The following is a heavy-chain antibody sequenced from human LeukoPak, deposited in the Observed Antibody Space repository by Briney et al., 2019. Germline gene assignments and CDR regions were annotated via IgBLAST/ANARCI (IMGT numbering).Heavy chain of an antibody. V-gene: IGHV1-69*06. CDR3: ARERFTESYYDSSGYYYNYFDY. Sequence: EASVKVSCKASGGTFSSYAISWVRQAPGQGLEWMGGIIPIFGTANYAQKFQGRVTITADKSTSTAYMELSSLRSEDTAVYYCARERFTESYYDSSGYYYNYFDYWGQGTLVTVSS. CDR2: IIPIFGTA. J-gene: IGHJ4*02. D-gene: IGHD3-22*01. CDR1: GGTFSSYA.